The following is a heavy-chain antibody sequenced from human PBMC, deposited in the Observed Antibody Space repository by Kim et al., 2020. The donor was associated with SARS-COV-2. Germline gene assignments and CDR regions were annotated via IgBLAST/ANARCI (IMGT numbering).Heavy chain of an antibody. D-gene: IGHD3-9*01. CDR3: ARDGIDYDIWTGYCKGRYCYYGMDV. CDR1: GFTFSSYS. Sequence: GGSLRLSCAASGFTFSSYSMNWVRQAPGKGLEWVSSISSSSSYIYYADSVKGRFTISRDNAKNSLYLQNNSMRAEDTAVYYCARDGIDYDIWTGYCKGRYCYYGMDVWGRGPTLTVSS. V-gene: IGHV3-21*01. CDR2: ISSSSSYI. J-gene: IGHJ6*01.